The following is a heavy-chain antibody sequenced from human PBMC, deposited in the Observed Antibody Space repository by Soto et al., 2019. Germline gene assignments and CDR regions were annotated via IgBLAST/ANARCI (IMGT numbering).Heavy chain of an antibody. CDR2: IYPGDSDT. Sequence: PGEPLKISCKGSGYSFTSYWIRWVRQMPGKGLEWMGIIYPGDSDTSYSPSFQGQVTISADKTISTAYLQWSSLKASDTAMYYCARSLLKSGYNSLDYSGMDVWGLGTTLTVSS. J-gene: IGHJ6*02. D-gene: IGHD3-3*01. CDR1: GYSFTSYW. CDR3: ARSLLKSGYNSLDYSGMDV. V-gene: IGHV5-51*01.